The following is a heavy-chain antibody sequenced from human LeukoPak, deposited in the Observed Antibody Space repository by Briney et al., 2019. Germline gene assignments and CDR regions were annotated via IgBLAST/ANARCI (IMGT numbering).Heavy chain of an antibody. V-gene: IGHV3-53*01. Sequence: GGSLRLSCAASGFTVSSNYMSCVPQAPGKRLEGVSVIYSGGSTYYADSVKGRFTISRDNSKNTLYLQMNSLRAEDTAVYYCASHSSSYYYYGMDVWGQGTTVTVSS. J-gene: IGHJ6*02. CDR3: ASHSSSYYYYGMDV. CDR2: IYSGGST. CDR1: GFTVSSNY. D-gene: IGHD6-6*01.